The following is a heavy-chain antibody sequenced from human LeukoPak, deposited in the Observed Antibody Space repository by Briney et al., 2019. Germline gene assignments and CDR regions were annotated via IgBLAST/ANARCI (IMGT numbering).Heavy chain of an antibody. J-gene: IGHJ4*02. D-gene: IGHD1-26*01. CDR1: GFTFSSYA. V-gene: IGHV3-23*01. CDR3: AKTQLVGSYHPPGY. CDR2: ISGSGGST. Sequence: GGSLRLSCAASGFTFSSYAMSWVRQAPGKGLEWVSAISGSGGSTYYADSVKGRFTISRDNSKNTLYLQMNGLRAEDTAVYYCAKTQLVGSYHPPGYCGQGTLVTVSS.